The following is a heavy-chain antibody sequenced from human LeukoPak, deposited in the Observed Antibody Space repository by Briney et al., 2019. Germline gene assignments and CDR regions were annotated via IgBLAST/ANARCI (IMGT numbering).Heavy chain of an antibody. CDR2: FYSGGST. V-gene: IGHV3-53*01. CDR3: ARDCGGDCYYYYGMDV. CDR1: GFTVSNNY. J-gene: IGHJ6*02. D-gene: IGHD2-21*02. Sequence: GGSLRLSCAASGFTVSNNYMSWVRQAPGKGLEWVSVFYSGGSTYYADSVKGRFTSSRDNAKNTLYLQMNSLRAEDTAVYYCARDCGGDCYYYYGMDVWGQGTTVTVSS.